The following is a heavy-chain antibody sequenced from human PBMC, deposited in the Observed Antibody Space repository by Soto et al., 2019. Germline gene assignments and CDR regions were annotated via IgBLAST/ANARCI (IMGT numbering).Heavy chain of an antibody. Sequence: GGSLRLSCAASGFTFSSYTMNWVRQAPGKGLEWVSSISSSSSYIYYADSVKGRFTISRDNAKNSLYLQMNGLRAEDTAVYYCARGGDTGGATDAFDIWGQGTMVTVSS. J-gene: IGHJ3*02. CDR2: ISSSSSYI. CDR1: GFTFSSYT. V-gene: IGHV3-21*01. D-gene: IGHD1-26*01. CDR3: ARGGDTGGATDAFDI.